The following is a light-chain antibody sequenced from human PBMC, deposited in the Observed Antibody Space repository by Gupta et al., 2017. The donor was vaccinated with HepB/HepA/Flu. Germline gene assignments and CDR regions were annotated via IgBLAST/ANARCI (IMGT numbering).Light chain of an antibody. CDR2: GEN. CDR1: SLRNYY. V-gene: IGLV3-19*01. CDR3: NSRDTSGNLLF. J-gene: IGLJ2*01. Sequence: SSELTQDPAVSVALGQTVRITCQGDSLRNYYASWYQQKPGQAPVLVIYGENNRPSGIPDRISGSTSGNTAAWTITGAQAEDEADYYCNSRDTSGNLLFVGGGTKLTGL.